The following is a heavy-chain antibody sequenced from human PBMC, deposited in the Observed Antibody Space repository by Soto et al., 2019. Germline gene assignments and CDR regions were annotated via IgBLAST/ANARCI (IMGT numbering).Heavy chain of an antibody. J-gene: IGHJ4*02. CDR2: FDPEDGET. D-gene: IGHD3-9*01. V-gene: IGHV1-24*01. CDR1: GYTLTELS. CDR3: ATYNRYYDIVTGPGRGYFDY. Sequence: ASVKVACKVSGYTLTELSMHWVRQAPGKGLEWMGGFDPEDGETIYAQKFQGRVTMTEDTSTDTAYMELSSLRSEDTAVYYCATYNRYYDIVTGPGRGYFDYWGQGTLVTVSS.